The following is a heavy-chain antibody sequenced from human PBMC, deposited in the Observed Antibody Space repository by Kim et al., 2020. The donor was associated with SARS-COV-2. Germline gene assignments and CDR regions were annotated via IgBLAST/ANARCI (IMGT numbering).Heavy chain of an antibody. Sequence: PFFQGQVTISADKSISTAYLQWSSLKASDTAMYYCARHASPGAYVSWFDPWGQGTLVTVSS. V-gene: IGHV5-51*01. CDR3: ARHASPGAYVSWFDP. D-gene: IGHD4-17*01. J-gene: IGHJ5*02.